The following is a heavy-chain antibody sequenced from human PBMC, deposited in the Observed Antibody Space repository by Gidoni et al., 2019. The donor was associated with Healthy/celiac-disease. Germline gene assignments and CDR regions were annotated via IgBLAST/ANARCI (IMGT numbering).Heavy chain of an antibody. Sequence: SCKASGYTFTGYYMHWVRQAPGQGLEWMGWINPNSGGTNDAQTFQGRVTMTRDTSISTAYMELSRLRSDDTAVYYCARDSGDYDFWSGYYYYYYYGMDVWGQGTTVTVSS. CDR3: ARDSGDYDFWSGYYYYYYYGMDV. J-gene: IGHJ6*02. D-gene: IGHD3-3*01. CDR2: INPNSGGT. CDR1: GYTFTGYY. V-gene: IGHV1-2*02.